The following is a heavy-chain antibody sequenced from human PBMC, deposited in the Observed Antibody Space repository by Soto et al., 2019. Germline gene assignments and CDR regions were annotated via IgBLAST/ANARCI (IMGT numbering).Heavy chain of an antibody. V-gene: IGHV4-61*01. CDR1: GGSISSSSYF. CDR3: ARESHDAFDI. Sequence: SETLSLTCTVSGGSISSSSYFCTWIRQSPGKGLEWIGYSHDSGSPSYHPSLKIRVTASVDKSKNQLSLMLNSVTPADTAICYCARESHDAFDIWGQGAMVPV. CDR2: SHDSGSP. J-gene: IGHJ3*02.